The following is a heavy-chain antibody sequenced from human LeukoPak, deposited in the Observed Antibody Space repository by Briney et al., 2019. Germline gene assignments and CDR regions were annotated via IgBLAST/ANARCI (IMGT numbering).Heavy chain of an antibody. V-gene: IGHV3-74*01. CDR3: ARVSYGGNPAHFDY. CDR1: GFTFSNYW. Sequence: PGGSLRLSCAASGFTFSNYWMHWVRQTPGKGLVWVSRIISDGSSTSYADSVKGRFTISRDNAKNTLYLQMNSLRAEDTAVYYCARVSYGGNPAHFDYWGQGTLVTVSS. D-gene: IGHD4-23*01. J-gene: IGHJ4*02. CDR2: IISDGSST.